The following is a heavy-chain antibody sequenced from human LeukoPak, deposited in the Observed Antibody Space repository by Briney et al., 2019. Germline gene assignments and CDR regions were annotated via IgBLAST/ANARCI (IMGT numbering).Heavy chain of an antibody. V-gene: IGHV4-38-2*01. Sequence: SETLSLTCAVSGYSISNGYYWGWIRPPPGEGLEWIGSIYHSGSTYYNPSLKSRVTISVDTSKNHFSLKLSSVTAADTAVYYCARVGYYYGSGSYYNWFDPWGQGTLVTVSS. J-gene: IGHJ5*02. CDR1: GYSISNGYY. CDR2: IYHSGST. CDR3: ARVGYYYGSGSYYNWFDP. D-gene: IGHD3-10*01.